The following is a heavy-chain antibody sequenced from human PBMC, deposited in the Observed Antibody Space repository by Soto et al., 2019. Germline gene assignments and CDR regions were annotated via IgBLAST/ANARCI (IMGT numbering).Heavy chain of an antibody. Sequence: QVQLVQSGPEVKKPGSSVRVSCTASGGTFSSYTINWVRQVPGQGPEWMGRSIPMLGMSNYAQKFQGRGMMFADKSTNTVYMELSSLRSEDTAIYYCATNYGSGSAHFDYWGQGTLVTVSS. V-gene: IGHV1-69*02. D-gene: IGHD3-10*01. CDR3: ATNYGSGSAHFDY. CDR1: GGTFSSYT. J-gene: IGHJ4*02. CDR2: SIPMLGMS.